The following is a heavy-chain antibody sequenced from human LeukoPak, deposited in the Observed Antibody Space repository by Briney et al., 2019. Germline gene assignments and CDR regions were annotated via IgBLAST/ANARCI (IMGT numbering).Heavy chain of an antibody. V-gene: IGHV3-72*01. CDR1: GFSFSDHY. CDR3: ARAPFYGSGSFPDY. CDR2: TRNKANSYTT. D-gene: IGHD3-10*01. Sequence: GSLRLSCAASGFSFSDHYMDWARQAPGKGLEWVGRTRNKANSYTTEYAASVKGRFTISRDDSKNSLYLQMNSLKTEDTAVYNCARAPFYGSGSFPDYWGQGTLVTVSS. J-gene: IGHJ4*02.